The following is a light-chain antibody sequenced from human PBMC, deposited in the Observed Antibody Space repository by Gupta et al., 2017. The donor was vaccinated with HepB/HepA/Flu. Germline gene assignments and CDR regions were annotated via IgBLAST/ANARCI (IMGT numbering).Light chain of an antibody. Sequence: EIVLTQSPGTLSLSPGERATLSCRASQRISSGFLAWYQQKPGQAPRLLIYGAFSRTTGIPDRFSGSGSGTDFTLTISRLEPEDSAVYHCQQYGSSPPTFGQGTXVEIK. V-gene: IGKV3-20*01. J-gene: IGKJ1*01. CDR3: QQYGSSPPT. CDR1: QRISSGF. CDR2: GAF.